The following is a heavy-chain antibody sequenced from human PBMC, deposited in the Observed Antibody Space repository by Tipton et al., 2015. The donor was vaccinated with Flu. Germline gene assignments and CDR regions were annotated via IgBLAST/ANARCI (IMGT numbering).Heavy chain of an antibody. Sequence: QVQLVQSGAEVKKSGSSVKVSCKASGGTFSKYVISWVRPAPGQGLEWMGGIVPISGIANYAQKFRGRVTSIADESTSTAYMELGSPISEDTAVYYCARTTYSTGELDYDSYCMDVGGKGTSVSVSS. D-gene: IGHD3-10*01. J-gene: IGHJ6*03. CDR3: ARTTYSTGELDYDSYCMDV. CDR1: GGTFSKYV. V-gene: IGHV1-69*01. CDR2: IVPISGIA.